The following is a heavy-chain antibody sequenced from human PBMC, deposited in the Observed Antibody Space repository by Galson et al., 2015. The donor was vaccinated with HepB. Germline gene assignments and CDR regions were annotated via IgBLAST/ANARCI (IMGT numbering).Heavy chain of an antibody. V-gene: IGHV1-3*01. CDR2: INAGNGNT. J-gene: IGHJ3*02. Sequence: SVKVSCKASGYTFTSCAMHWVRQAPGQRLEWMGWINAGNGNTKYSQKFQGRVTITRDTSASTAYMELSSLRSEDTAVYYCARGRTAAQFDAFDIWGQGTMVTVSS. CDR1: GYTFTSCA. D-gene: IGHD1-1*01. CDR3: ARGRTAAQFDAFDI.